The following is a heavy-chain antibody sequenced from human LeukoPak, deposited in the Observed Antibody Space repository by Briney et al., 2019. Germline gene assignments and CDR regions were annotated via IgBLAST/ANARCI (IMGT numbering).Heavy chain of an antibody. CDR1: GFTFSTFW. J-gene: IGHJ6*02. Sequence: GGSLRLSWAVSGFTFSTFWMSWVRQAPGKGLEWVANINQDGSENYYVGSAKGRFTISRDNAKSSLFLQLISLRAEDTAVYYCARGRNMGVWGQGTTVTASS. CDR3: ARGRNMGV. V-gene: IGHV3-7*01. CDR2: INQDGSEN.